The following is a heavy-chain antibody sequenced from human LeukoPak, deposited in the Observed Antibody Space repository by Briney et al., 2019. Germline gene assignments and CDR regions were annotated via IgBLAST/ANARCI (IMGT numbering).Heavy chain of an antibody. CDR2: IIPILGIA. D-gene: IGHD3-9*01. CDR1: GGTFSSYA. V-gene: IGHV1-69*04. J-gene: IGHJ4*02. Sequence: GSSVKVSCKASGGTFSSYAISWVRQAPGQGLEWMGRIIPILGIANYAQKFQGRVTITADKSTSTAYMELSSLRSEDTAVYYCARDKYYDILTGYYHGPDYWGQGTLVTVSS. CDR3: ARDKYYDILTGYYHGPDY.